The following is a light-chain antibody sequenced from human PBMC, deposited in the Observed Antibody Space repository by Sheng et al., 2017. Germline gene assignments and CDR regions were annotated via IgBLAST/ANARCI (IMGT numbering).Light chain of an antibody. V-gene: IGKV1-5*03. CDR3: QQYDDYSRT. Sequence: DIQMTQSPSTLSASVGDRVTITCRASQSISSWLAWYQQKPGKAPKLLIYKASSLESGVPSRFSGSGSGTEFTLTISSLQPDDFATYCCQQYDDYSRTFGHGTKVEIK. J-gene: IGKJ1*01. CDR2: KAS. CDR1: QSISSW.